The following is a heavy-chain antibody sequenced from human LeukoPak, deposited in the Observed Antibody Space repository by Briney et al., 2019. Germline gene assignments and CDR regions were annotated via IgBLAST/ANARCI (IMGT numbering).Heavy chain of an antibody. CDR2: IYYSGST. J-gene: IGHJ4*02. CDR1: GGSISSSSYY. CDR3: ARGSSLGYYFDY. Sequence: SETLSLTCTVSGGSISSSSYYWGWIRQPPGKGLEWMGSIYYSGSTYYNPSLKSRVTISVDTSKNQFSLNLSSVTAADTAVYYCARGSSLGYYFDYWGQGTLVTVSS. D-gene: IGHD2-2*01. V-gene: IGHV4-39*07.